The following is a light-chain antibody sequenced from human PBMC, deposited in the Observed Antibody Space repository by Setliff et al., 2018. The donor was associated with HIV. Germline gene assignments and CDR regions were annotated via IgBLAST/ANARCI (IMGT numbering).Light chain of an antibody. CDR1: SSDVGSYNY. CDR2: EVS. CDR3: SSFTTTTTLD. Sequence: QSVLTQPASVSGSPGQSITISCTGTSSDVGSYNYVSWYQQHPGKAPKLMISEVSNRPSGVSNRFSGSKSDNTASLTISGLQAEDEADYFCSSFTTTTTLDFGTGTKVTVL. J-gene: IGLJ1*01. V-gene: IGLV2-14*01.